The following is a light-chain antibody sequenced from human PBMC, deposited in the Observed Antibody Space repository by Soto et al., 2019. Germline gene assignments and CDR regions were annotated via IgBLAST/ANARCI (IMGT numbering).Light chain of an antibody. CDR3: SSYTSSSTYV. CDR1: SSGVGGYNC. J-gene: IGLJ1*01. Sequence: QSVLTQPSSVSGSPGQSIAISCTGTSSGVGGYNCVSWYQQHPGKAPKLMIYDVNNRPSGVSNRFSGSKSGNTASLTISGLQAEDEADYYCSSYTSSSTYVFGTGTKVTVL. V-gene: IGLV2-14*01. CDR2: DVN.